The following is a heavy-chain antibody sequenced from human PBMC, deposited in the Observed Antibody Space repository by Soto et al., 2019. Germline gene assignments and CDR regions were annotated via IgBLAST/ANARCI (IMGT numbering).Heavy chain of an antibody. D-gene: IGHD6-19*01. CDR1: GFTFSSYG. J-gene: IGHJ4*02. CDR3: ARDRGGSGWPCFDY. CDR2: IRSSSSNI. Sequence: GGSLRLSCAASGFTFSSYGINWVRQAPGKGLEWVSYIRSSSSNIYYAASVQGRFTISRDDAKNSLYLQMNSLRAEDTAVYYCARDRGGSGWPCFDYWGQGTLVTVSS. V-gene: IGHV3-48*01.